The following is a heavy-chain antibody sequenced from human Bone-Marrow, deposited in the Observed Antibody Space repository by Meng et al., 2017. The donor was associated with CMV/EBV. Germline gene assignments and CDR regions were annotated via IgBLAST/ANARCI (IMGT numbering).Heavy chain of an antibody. CDR2: ISAYNGNT. CDR3: ARDLSVPAYYYHYYGMDV. D-gene: IGHD2-2*01. CDR1: GYTFTSYG. J-gene: IGHJ6*02. V-gene: IGHV1-18*01. Sequence: ASVKVSCKASGYTFTSYGISWVRQAPGQGLEWMGWISAYNGNTNYAQKLQGRVTMTTDTSTSTAYMELRSLRSDDTAVYYCARDLSVPAYYYHYYGMDVWGQGTTVTVSS.